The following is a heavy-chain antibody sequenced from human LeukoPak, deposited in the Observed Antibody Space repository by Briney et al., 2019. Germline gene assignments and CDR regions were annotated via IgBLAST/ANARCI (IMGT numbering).Heavy chain of an antibody. V-gene: IGHV1-8*01. CDR2: MNPNSGNT. CDR3: ARIMLSWREFDC. CDR1: GYTFTSYD. D-gene: IGHD1-26*01. Sequence: ASVKVSCTTSGYTFTSYDVNWVRQATGQGLEWMAWMNPNSGNTDYAQKFQGRITITRDTSISTAYMELSSLRFEDTAVYYCARIMLSWREFDCWGQGTLVTVSS. J-gene: IGHJ4*02.